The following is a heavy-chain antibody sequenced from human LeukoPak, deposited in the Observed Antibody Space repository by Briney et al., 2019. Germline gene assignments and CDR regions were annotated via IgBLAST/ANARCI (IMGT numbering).Heavy chain of an antibody. Sequence: GGSLRLSCAASGFTFSSYGMHWVRQAPGKGLEWVAVISYDGSNKYYADSVKGRFTISRDNSKNTLYLQMNSLRAGDTAVYYCAKDRLRGSRFDYWGQGTLVTVSS. CDR3: AKDRLRGSRFDY. V-gene: IGHV3-30*18. CDR1: GFTFSSYG. J-gene: IGHJ4*02. CDR2: ISYDGSNK. D-gene: IGHD2-15*01.